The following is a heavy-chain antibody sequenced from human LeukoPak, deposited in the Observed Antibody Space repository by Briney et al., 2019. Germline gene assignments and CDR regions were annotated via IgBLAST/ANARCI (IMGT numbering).Heavy chain of an antibody. J-gene: IGHJ4*02. CDR3: ARGLYPDILGRHFDY. D-gene: IGHD5-12*01. V-gene: IGHV4-34*01. CDR2: INRSGGT. CDR1: GGSSSGYH. Sequence: PSETLSLTCAVYGGSSSGYHWTWVRQAPGKGLEWIGEINRSGGTNYNPSLKSRVTISVDTSKNQFSLKLSSVTAADTAVYYCARGLYPDILGRHFDYWGRGTLVTVSS.